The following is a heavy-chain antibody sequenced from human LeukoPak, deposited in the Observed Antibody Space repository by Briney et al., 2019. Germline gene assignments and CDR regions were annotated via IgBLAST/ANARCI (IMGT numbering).Heavy chain of an antibody. V-gene: IGHV3-48*03. CDR3: ARAGGGYPAPDPFDY. CDR2: ISSSGSTI. Sequence: GGSLRLSCAASGFTFSSYEMNWVRQAPGKGLEWVSYISSSGSTIYYADSVKGRFTISRDNAKNSLYLQMNSLRADDTAVYYCARAGGGYPAPDPFDYWGLGTLVTVST. J-gene: IGHJ4*02. D-gene: IGHD3-22*01. CDR1: GFTFSSYE.